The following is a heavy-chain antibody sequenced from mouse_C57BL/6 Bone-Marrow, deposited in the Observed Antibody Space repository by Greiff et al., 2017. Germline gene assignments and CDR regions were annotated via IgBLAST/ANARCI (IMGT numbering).Heavy chain of an antibody. CDR3: ARGRGGPWFAY. CDR2: IYPGSGNT. J-gene: IGHJ3*01. D-gene: IGHD1-1*02. CDR1: GYTFTDYY. V-gene: IGHV1-76*01. Sequence: VMLVESGAELVRPGASVKLSCKASGYTFTDYYINWVKQRPGQGLEWIARIYPGSGNTYYNEKFKGKATLTAEKSSSTAYMQLSSLTSEDSAVYFCARGRGGPWFAYWGQGTLVTVSA.